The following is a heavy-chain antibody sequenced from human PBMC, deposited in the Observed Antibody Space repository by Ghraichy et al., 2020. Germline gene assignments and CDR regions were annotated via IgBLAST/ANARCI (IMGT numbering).Heavy chain of an antibody. CDR2: IYGAGDT. J-gene: IGHJ4*02. CDR1: GFSVSGNY. D-gene: IGHD6-13*01. V-gene: IGHV3-53*01. CDR3: ATGRRTYTSTWFFFDN. Sequence: GGSLRLSCAASGFSVSGNYMIWVRQAPGKGLEWVSDIYGAGDTYNADSVKGRFTMSRDNSKNTLYLQMNSLRVEDTAVYYCATGRRTYTSTWFFFDNWGQGALVTVSS.